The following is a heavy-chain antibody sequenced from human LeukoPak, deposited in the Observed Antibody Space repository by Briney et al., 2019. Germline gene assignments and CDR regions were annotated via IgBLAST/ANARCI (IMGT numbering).Heavy chain of an antibody. J-gene: IGHJ3*02. CDR3: ARDSGYSYDSIYGAFDI. Sequence: GASVKVSCKASGYTFTSYDISWVRQAPGQGLEWMGWISAYNGNTNYAQKLQGRVTMTTDTSTSTAYMELRSLRSDDTAVYYCARDSGYSYDSIYGAFDIWGQGTMVTVSS. CDR1: GYTFTSYD. V-gene: IGHV1-18*01. CDR2: ISAYNGNT. D-gene: IGHD5-18*01.